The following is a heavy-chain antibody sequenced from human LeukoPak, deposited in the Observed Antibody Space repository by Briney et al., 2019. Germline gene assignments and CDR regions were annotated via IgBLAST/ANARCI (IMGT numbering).Heavy chain of an antibody. V-gene: IGHV3-23*01. CDR1: GFIFSSYA. CDR2: ISGSGGST. J-gene: IGHJ2*01. D-gene: IGHD2-2*01. Sequence: GGSLRLSCAASGFIFSSYAMSWVRQAPGKGLEWVSAISGSGGSTYYADSVKGRFTISRDNSKNTLYLQMNSLRAEDTAVYYCAKSPLGYCSSTSCTHWYFDLWGRGTLVTVSS. CDR3: AKSPLGYCSSTSCTHWYFDL.